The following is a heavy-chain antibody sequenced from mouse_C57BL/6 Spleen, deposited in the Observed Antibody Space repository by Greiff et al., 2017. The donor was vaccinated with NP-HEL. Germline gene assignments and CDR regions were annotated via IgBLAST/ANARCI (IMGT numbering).Heavy chain of an antibody. CDR1: GYSITSGYY. Sequence: EVQLQESGPGLVKPSQSLSLTCSVTGYSITSGYYWNWIRQFPGNKLEWMGYISYDGSNNYNPSLKNRISITRDTSKNQFFLKLNSVTTEDTATYYCARAPITTVVAGPGYFDYWGQGTTLTVSS. V-gene: IGHV3-6*01. CDR2: ISYDGSN. J-gene: IGHJ2*01. D-gene: IGHD1-1*01. CDR3: ARAPITTVVAGPGYFDY.